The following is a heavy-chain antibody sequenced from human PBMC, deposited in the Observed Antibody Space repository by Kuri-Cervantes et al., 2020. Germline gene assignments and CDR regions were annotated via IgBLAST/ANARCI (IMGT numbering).Heavy chain of an antibody. CDR1: GFTFDDYA. CDR2: ISWNSGSI. J-gene: IGHJ4*02. CDR3: ARLRGGYDFDY. D-gene: IGHD3-22*01. Sequence: SLKISCAASGFTFDDYAMHWVRQAPGKGLEWVSGISWNSGSIGYADSVKGRFTISRDNAKNSLFLRMHSLRVEDTAIYYCARLRGGYDFDYWGQGTLVTVSS. V-gene: IGHV3-9*01.